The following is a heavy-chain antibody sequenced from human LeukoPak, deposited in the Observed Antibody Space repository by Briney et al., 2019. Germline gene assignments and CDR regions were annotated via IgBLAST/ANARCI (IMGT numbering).Heavy chain of an antibody. CDR2: IYYDGTNR. D-gene: IGHD3-3*01. Sequence: PGGSLRLSCTASGFSFSNFGMHWVRQAPGKGLEWVTLIYYDGTNRYYADSVKGRFTVSRDNSNNTVYLQMNSLRVEDTAVYYCAKTVDDFWSGTNWFDPWGQGTLVTVSS. CDR1: GFSFSNFG. CDR3: AKTVDDFWSGTNWFDP. J-gene: IGHJ5*02. V-gene: IGHV3-33*06.